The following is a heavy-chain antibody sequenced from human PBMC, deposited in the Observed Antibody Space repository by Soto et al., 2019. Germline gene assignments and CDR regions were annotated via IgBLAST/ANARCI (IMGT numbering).Heavy chain of an antibody. CDR3: ARDRGIAAAGEFDY. Sequence: ASVKVSCKASGYTFTGYYMHWVRQAPGEGLEWMGWINPNSGGTNYAQKFQGRVTMTRDTSISTAYMELSRLRSDDTAVYYCARDRGIAAAGEFDYWGQGTLVTVSS. CDR2: INPNSGGT. D-gene: IGHD6-13*01. CDR1: GYTFTGYY. J-gene: IGHJ4*02. V-gene: IGHV1-2*02.